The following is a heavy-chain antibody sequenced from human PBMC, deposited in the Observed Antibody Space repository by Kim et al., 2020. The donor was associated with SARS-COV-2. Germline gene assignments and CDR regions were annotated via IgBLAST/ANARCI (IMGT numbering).Heavy chain of an antibody. Sequence: SETLSLTCTVSGGSISSYYWSWIRQPAGKGLEWIGRIYTSGSTNYNPSLKSRVTMSVDTSKNQFSLKLSSVTAADTAVYYCARDPAYYSSESGSDYWGQGTLVTVSS. CDR1: GGSISSYY. D-gene: IGHD6-19*01. CDR3: ARDPAYYSSESGSDY. V-gene: IGHV4-4*07. CDR2: IYTSGST. J-gene: IGHJ4*02.